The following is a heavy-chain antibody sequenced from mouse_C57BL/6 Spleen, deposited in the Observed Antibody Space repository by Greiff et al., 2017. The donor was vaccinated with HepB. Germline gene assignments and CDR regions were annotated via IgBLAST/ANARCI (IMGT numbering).Heavy chain of an antibody. CDR1: GYTFTSYW. V-gene: IGHV1-7*01. D-gene: IGHD4-1*01. J-gene: IGHJ4*01. Sequence: QVHVKQSGAELAKPGASVKLSCKASGYTFTSYWMHWVKQRPGQGLEWIGYINPSSGYTKYNQKFKDKATLTADKSSSTAYMQLSSLTYEDSAVYYCASSLGPDAMDYWGQGTSVTVSS. CDR3: ASSLGPDAMDY. CDR2: INPSSGYT.